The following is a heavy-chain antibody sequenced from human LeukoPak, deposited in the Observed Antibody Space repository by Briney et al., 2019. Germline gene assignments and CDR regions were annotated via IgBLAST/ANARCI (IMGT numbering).Heavy chain of an antibody. CDR1: GFTFSSYA. D-gene: IGHD5-12*01. CDR3: ARVRGYSGYDSLDY. Sequence: GGSLRLSCAASGFTFSSYAMHWVRQAPGKGLEWVAVISYDGSNKYYADSVKGRFTISRDNSKNTLYLQMNSLRAEDTAVYYCARVRGYSGYDSLDYWGQRTLVTVSS. CDR2: ISYDGSNK. J-gene: IGHJ4*02. V-gene: IGHV3-30*04.